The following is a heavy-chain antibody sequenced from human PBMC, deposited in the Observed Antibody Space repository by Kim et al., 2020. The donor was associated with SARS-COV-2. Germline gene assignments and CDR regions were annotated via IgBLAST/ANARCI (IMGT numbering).Heavy chain of an antibody. V-gene: IGHV4-31*02. CDR3: ARGATMIVPDWFDP. J-gene: IGHJ5*02. D-gene: IGHD3-22*01. Sequence: PSLKSRVTMSVDASKAPVSLKLSSVTAADTAVYYCARGATMIVPDWFDPWGQGTLVTVSS.